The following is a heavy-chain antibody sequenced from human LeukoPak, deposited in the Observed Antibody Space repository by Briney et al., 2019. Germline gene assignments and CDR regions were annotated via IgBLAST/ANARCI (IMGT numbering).Heavy chain of an antibody. D-gene: IGHD3-22*01. CDR1: GFTFSSYA. J-gene: IGHJ4*02. Sequence: PGGFLRLSCAASGFTFSSYAMSWVRQAPGKGLEWVSAISGSGGSTYYADSVKGRFTISRDNSKNTLYLQMNSLRAEDTAVYYCAKGGGATYYDLDHRLWGQGTLVTVSS. CDR3: AKGGGATYYDLDHRL. CDR2: ISGSGGST. V-gene: IGHV3-23*01.